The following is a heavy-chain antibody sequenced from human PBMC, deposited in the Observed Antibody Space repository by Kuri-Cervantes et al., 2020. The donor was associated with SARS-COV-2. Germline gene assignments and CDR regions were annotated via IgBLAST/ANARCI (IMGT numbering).Heavy chain of an antibody. J-gene: IGHJ6*02. D-gene: IGHD3-16*01. CDR3: VRWGGLGGRGTYYYFYAMDV. V-gene: IGHV3-66*01. CDR1: GFTVSSNY. Sequence: GESLKISCAASGFTVSSNYMTWVRQAPGKGPEWVSIIYSDGSTFYADSVKGRFTISRDNSKSMLHLQMNSLRAEDTAVYYCVRWGGLGGRGTYYYFYAMDVWGQGTTVTVSS. CDR2: IYSDGST.